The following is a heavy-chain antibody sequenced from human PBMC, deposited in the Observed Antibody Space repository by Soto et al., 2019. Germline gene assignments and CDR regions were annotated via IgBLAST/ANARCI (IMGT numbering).Heavy chain of an antibody. Sequence: QVQLVESGGGVVQPGRSLRLSCAASGFTFNDYGMHWVRQAPGKGLEWVAVVWYDGSNKEYADSVKGRFTISRDNSKNALYLPMNSLRAEDTAVYYCARERGSGSPLNWFDPWGQGTLVTVSS. CDR2: VWYDGSNK. V-gene: IGHV3-33*01. CDR1: GFTFNDYG. J-gene: IGHJ5*02. CDR3: ARERGSGSPLNWFDP.